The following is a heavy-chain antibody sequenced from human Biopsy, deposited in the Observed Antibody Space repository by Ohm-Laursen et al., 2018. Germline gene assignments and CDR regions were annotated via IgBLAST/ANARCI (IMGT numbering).Heavy chain of an antibody. V-gene: IGHV4-59*08. J-gene: IGHJ6*02. D-gene: IGHD5-18*01. CDR3: ARGIAVVRSLDV. CDR1: SGSISGYY. Sequence: GTLSLTCTVSSGSISGYYWTWIRQAPGKGLEFIGYVYSSGSTNYNPSLKGRATISLDTSRNQVSLRLSSVTAADTAVYYCARGIAVVRSLDVWGQGTTVAVSS. CDR2: VYSSGST.